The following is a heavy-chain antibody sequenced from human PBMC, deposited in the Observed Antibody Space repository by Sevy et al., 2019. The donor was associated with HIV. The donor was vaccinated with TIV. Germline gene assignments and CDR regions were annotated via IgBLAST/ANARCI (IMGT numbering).Heavy chain of an antibody. J-gene: IGHJ6*02. CDR2: IYYSGST. V-gene: IGHV4-59*01. CDR3: ARSVQSRAPTQAGYYYYGMDV. Sequence: SETLSLTCTVSGGSISSYYWSWIRQPPGKGLEWIGYIYYSGSTNYNPSLKSRVTISVDTSKNQFSLKLSSVTAADTAVYYCARSVQSRAPTQAGYYYYGMDVWGQGTTVTVSS. D-gene: IGHD1-26*01. CDR1: GGSISSYY.